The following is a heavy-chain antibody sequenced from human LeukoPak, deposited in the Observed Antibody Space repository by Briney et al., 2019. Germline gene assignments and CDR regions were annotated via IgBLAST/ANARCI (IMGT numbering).Heavy chain of an antibody. CDR2: IIPSFGTA. D-gene: IGHD1-14*01. Sequence: TVKLSCKASGGTFSSYAISWVRQAPGQGLEWMGRIIPSFGTANYAQKFQGRVTITTDESTSTAYMELSSLRSEDTAVYYCARAVPGDAFDIWGQGTMVTVSS. J-gene: IGHJ3*02. CDR1: GGTFSSYA. CDR3: ARAVPGDAFDI. V-gene: IGHV1-69*05.